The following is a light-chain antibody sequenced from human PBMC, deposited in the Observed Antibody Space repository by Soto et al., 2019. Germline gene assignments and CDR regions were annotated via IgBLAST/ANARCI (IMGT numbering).Light chain of an antibody. CDR3: QQYKSHPGT. V-gene: IGKV1-5*01. CDR2: DXS. CDR1: HSSTIW. J-gene: IGKJ1*01. Sequence: DSQMTQSPSSLPSSGGDRVTINXRVSHSSTIWLAWYQQTAGXAPKXXXADXSSLGRGLPSRLSGSGSGKEFTPTSSRQQDDDSSTYYCQQYKSHPGTFGQGTKVEIK.